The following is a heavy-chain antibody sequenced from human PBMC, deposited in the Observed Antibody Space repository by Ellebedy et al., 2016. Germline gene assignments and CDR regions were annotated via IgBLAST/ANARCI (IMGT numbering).Heavy chain of an antibody. V-gene: IGHV3-30*18. CDR2: ISHDESNK. D-gene: IGHD6-19*01. Sequence: GGSLRLSCAASGFTFSNSGMHWVRQAPGKGLQWVAVISHDESNKYYADSVKGRFTISRDNSKNTLYLQMDSLRDEDTAVYYCAKDPYVAVAGTGEYFQRWGQGTLVTVSS. CDR1: GFTFSNSG. J-gene: IGHJ1*01. CDR3: AKDPYVAVAGTGEYFQR.